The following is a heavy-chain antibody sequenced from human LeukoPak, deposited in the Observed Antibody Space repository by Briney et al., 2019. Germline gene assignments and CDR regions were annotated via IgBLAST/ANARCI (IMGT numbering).Heavy chain of an antibody. J-gene: IGHJ4*02. CDR1: GGSISSYY. CDR2: IYTSGST. D-gene: IGHD6-19*01. Sequence: SETLFLTCTVSGGSISSYYWSWIRQPAGKGLEWVGRIYTSGSTNYNPSLKSRLTMSVDTSKNQFSLRLNSVTAADTAVYYCARGGWSLGSFDYWGQGTLVTVSS. CDR3: ARGGWSLGSFDY. V-gene: IGHV4-4*07.